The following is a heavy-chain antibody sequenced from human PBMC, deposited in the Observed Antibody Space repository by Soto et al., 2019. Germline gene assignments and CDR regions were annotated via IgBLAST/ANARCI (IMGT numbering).Heavy chain of an antibody. V-gene: IGHV4-59*08. D-gene: IGHD4-17*01. CDR3: ARLATYLQVTTFDY. CDR1: GGSISSYY. Sequence: SETLSLTCTVSGGSISSYYWGWIRQPPGKGLEWIGYIYYSGSTNYNPSLKSRVTISVDTSKNQFSLKLSSVTAADTAVYYCARLATYLQVTTFDYWGQGTLVTVSS. J-gene: IGHJ4*02. CDR2: IYYSGST.